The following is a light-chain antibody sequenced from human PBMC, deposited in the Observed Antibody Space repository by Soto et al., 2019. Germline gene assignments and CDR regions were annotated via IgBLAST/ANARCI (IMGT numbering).Light chain of an antibody. CDR3: QQSYSTPI. J-gene: IGKJ5*01. CDR2: AAS. CDR1: QGISSY. V-gene: IGKV1-39*01. Sequence: DIQMTQSPSSLSASVGDRVTITCRASQGISSYLNWYQQKPGKAPKLLIYAASSLQSGVPSRFSGSGSGTDFTLTISSLQPEDFATYYCQQSYSTPIFGQGTRLENK.